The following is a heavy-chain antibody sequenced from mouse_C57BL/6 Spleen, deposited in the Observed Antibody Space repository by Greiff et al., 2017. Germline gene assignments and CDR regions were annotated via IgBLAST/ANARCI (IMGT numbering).Heavy chain of an antibody. Sequence: VQLKQSGAELVMPGASVKLSCKASGYTFTSYWMHWVKQRPGQGLEWIGEIDPSDSYTNYNQKFKGKSTLTVDKSSSTAYMQLSSLTSEDSAVYYCARLDYWGQGTSVTVSS. CDR2: IDPSDSYT. CDR1: GYTFTSYW. CDR3: ARLDY. J-gene: IGHJ4*01. V-gene: IGHV1-69*01.